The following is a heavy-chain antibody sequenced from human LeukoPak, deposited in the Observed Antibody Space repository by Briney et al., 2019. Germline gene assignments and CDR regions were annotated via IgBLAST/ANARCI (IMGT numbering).Heavy chain of an antibody. CDR3: ARDRAELRRGGGYYYYYMDV. V-gene: IGHV3-48*01. Sequence: GGSLRLSCAASGFTFSSYSMNWVRQAPGKGLEWVSSISSSSSTIYYADSVKGRFTISRDNAKNSLYLQMNSLRAEDAAVYYCARDRAELRRGGGYYYYYMDVWGKGTTVTVSS. CDR2: ISSSSSTI. J-gene: IGHJ6*03. CDR1: GFTFSSYS. D-gene: IGHD1-26*01.